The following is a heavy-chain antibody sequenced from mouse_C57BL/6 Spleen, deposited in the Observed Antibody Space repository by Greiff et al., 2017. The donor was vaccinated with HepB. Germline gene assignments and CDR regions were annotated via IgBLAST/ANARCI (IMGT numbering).Heavy chain of an antibody. D-gene: IGHD2-4*01. CDR3: AIIYYDDEGFAY. V-gene: IGHV1-64*01. CDR1: GYTFTSYW. CDR2: IHPNSGST. J-gene: IGHJ3*01. Sequence: QVQLQQPGAELVKPGASVKLSCKASGYTFTSYWMHWVKQRPGQGLEWIGMIHPNSGSTNYNEKFKSKATLTVDKSSSTAYMQLSSLTSEDSAVYYCAIIYYDDEGFAYWGQGTLVTVSA.